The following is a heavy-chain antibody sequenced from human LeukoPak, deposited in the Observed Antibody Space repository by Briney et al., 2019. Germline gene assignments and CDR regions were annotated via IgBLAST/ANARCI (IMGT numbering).Heavy chain of an antibody. V-gene: IGHV3-23*01. J-gene: IGHJ4*02. CDR3: ARSLIAAAGTFDY. CDR1: GFTFSSYA. D-gene: IGHD6-13*01. CDR2: ISGSGGST. Sequence: PGGSLRLSCAASGFTFSSYAMSWVRQAPGKGLEWVSAISGSGGSTYYADSVEGRFTISRDNSKNTLYLQMNSLRAEDTAVYYCARSLIAAAGTFDYWGQGTLVTVSS.